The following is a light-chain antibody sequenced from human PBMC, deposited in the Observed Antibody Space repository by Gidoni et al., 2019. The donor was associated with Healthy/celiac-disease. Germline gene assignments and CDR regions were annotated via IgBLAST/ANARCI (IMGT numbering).Light chain of an antibody. Sequence: DIVLTQTPATLSLSPGERATLDCRAMQSVSIYLAWYQQKQGQATRLLSYDASNRATGIPARFSVSGSGTDCTLTISILEPEDFAVYYCQQLSNWPPGYTFGQGTKLEIK. CDR1: QSVSIY. J-gene: IGKJ2*01. V-gene: IGKV3-11*01. CDR3: QQLSNWPPGYT. CDR2: DAS.